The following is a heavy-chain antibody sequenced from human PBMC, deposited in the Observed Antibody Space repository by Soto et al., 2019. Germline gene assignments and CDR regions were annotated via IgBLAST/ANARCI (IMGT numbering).Heavy chain of an antibody. J-gene: IGHJ4*02. CDR2: ISFDGSEK. V-gene: IGHV3-30*03. CDR1: VVTVSNNY. CDR3: AREERTFSLDF. Sequence: GGSLRLCCAVSVVTVSNNYMSWVRQAPGKGLEWLALISFDGSEKKYADSVKGRFTVSRDNSKNTINLHMSSLRVGDTAVYYCAREERTFSLDFWGQGTQVTVSS.